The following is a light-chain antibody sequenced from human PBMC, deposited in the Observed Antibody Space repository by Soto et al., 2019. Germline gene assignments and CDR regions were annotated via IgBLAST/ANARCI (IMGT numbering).Light chain of an antibody. V-gene: IGLV3-21*02. Sequence: SYELTQSPSVSVAPGQTARITCGGNNIGSKNVHWYQQKPGQAPVLVVYDGSDRPSGIPERVSGSNSGNTATLTISRVEAGDEADYYCQVWASSSDHWVFGGGTKLTVL. CDR2: DGS. CDR3: QVWASSSDHWV. CDR1: NIGSKN. J-gene: IGLJ3*02.